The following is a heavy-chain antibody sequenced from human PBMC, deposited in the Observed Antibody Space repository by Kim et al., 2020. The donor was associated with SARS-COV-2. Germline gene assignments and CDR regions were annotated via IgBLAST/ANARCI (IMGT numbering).Heavy chain of an antibody. V-gene: IGHV4-59*13. CDR1: GGSISSYY. CDR3: ARGGGHHYYYYGMDV. Sequence: SETLSLTCTVSGGSISSYYWSWIRQPPGKGLEWIGYIYYSGSTNYNPSLKSRVTISVDTSKNQFSLKLSSVTAADTAVYYCARGGGHHYYYYGMDVWGQGTTVTVSS. D-gene: IGHD1-26*01. J-gene: IGHJ6*02. CDR2: IYYSGST.